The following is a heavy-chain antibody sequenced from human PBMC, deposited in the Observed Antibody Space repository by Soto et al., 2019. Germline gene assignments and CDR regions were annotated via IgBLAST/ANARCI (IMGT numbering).Heavy chain of an antibody. J-gene: IGHJ6*02. CDR3: ARGVRGYSGYDWGYYYYGMDV. V-gene: IGHV1-2*04. CDR1: GYTFTGYY. CDR2: INPNSDGT. D-gene: IGHD5-12*01. Sequence: VQLVQSGAEVKKPGASVKVSCKASGYTFTGYYMHWVRQAPGQGLEWMGWINPNSDGTNYAQKFHVWVTITRDTSISTAYMELSRLRSDDTAVYYCARGVRGYSGYDWGYYYYGMDVWGQGTTVTVSS.